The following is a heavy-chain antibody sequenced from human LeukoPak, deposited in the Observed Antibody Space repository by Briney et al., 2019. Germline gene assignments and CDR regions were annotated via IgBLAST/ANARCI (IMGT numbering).Heavy chain of an antibody. CDR1: GFTLSDHW. CDR2: MNSDGTTI. CDR3: ARAGWYRFDY. J-gene: IGHJ4*02. D-gene: IGHD6-19*01. V-gene: IGHV3-74*01. Sequence: GGSLRLSCAASGFTLSDHWMHWVRQVPGKGLLWVARMNSDGTTINYADSVKGRFTISRDNAENTLFLQMNSLGADDTAVYYCARAGWYRFDYWGQGTLVTASS.